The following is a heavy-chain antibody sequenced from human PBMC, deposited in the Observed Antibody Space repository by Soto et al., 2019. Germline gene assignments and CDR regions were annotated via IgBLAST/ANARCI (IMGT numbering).Heavy chain of an antibody. D-gene: IGHD6-13*01. CDR2: IYYSGST. CDR1: GGSISSSSYY. CDR3: ARGGSSSWGGWFDP. V-gene: IGHV4-39*01. Sequence: LSLTCTVSGGSISSSSYYWGWIRQPPGKGLEWIGSIYYSGSTYYNSSLKSRVTISVDTSKNQFSLKLSSVTAADTAVYYCARGGSSSWGGWFDPWGQGTLVTVSS. J-gene: IGHJ5*02.